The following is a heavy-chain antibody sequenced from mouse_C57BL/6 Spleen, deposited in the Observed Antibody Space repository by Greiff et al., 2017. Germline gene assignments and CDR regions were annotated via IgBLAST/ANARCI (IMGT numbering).Heavy chain of an antibody. D-gene: IGHD1-1*02. CDR2: IDPSDSYT. Sequence: QVQLQQPGAELVKPGASVKLSCKASGYTFTSYWMQWVKQRPGQGLEWIGGIDPSDSYTNYNQKFKGKATLTVDTSSTTAYMQLSSLTSEASAVYYCASLITLDFDYWGQGTTLTVSS. CDR3: ASLITLDFDY. CDR1: GYTFTSYW. J-gene: IGHJ2*01. V-gene: IGHV1-50*01.